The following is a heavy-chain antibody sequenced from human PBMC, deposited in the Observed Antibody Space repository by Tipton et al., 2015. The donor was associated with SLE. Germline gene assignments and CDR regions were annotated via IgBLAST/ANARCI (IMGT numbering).Heavy chain of an antibody. CDR3: ARAKGIATRDDAFDI. CDR1: GGSISSIKW. D-gene: IGHD6-6*01. Sequence: TLSLTCAVSGGSISSIKWWSWVRQPPGKGLEWIGEINHSGSTNYNPSLKSRVTISVDTSKNQFSLKLSSVTAADTAVYYCARAKGIATRDDAFDIWGQGTMVTVSS. J-gene: IGHJ3*02. CDR2: INHSGST. V-gene: IGHV4-4*02.